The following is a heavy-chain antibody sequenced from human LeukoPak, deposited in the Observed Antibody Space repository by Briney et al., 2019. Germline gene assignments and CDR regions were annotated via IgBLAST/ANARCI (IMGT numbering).Heavy chain of an antibody. CDR1: GFTFRLYW. CDR2: INSDQSNT. D-gene: IGHD6-13*01. V-gene: IGHV3-74*01. CDR3: ARASSSWYYFDY. J-gene: IGHJ4*02. Sequence: PGGSLRLSCAASGFTFRLYWMHWVRQAPGKGLVWVSRINSDQSNTTYADSVKGRFTISRDNAKNTLYLQMNSLRAEDTAVYYCARASSSWYYFDYWGQGTLVTVSS.